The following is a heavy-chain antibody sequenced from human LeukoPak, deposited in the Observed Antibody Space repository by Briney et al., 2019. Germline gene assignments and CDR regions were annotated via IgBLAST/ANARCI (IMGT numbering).Heavy chain of an antibody. CDR3: AKGSIVGATSYYYLDV. J-gene: IGHJ6*03. CDR2: ISYDGSNK. CDR1: GFTFSSYA. Sequence: PGGSLRLSCAASGFTFSSYAMHWVRQAPGKGLEWVAVISYDGSNKYYADSVKGRFTISRDNSKNTLYLQMNSLRAEDTAVYYCAKGSIVGATSYYYLDVWGTGTTVTVSS. D-gene: IGHD1-26*01. V-gene: IGHV3-30*04.